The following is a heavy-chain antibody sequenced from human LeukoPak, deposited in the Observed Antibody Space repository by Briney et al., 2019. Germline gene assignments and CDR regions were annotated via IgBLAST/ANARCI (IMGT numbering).Heavy chain of an antibody. CDR3: ARERGGGTFSMNNWFDP. D-gene: IGHD1-1*01. CDR1: GFTFSSYG. V-gene: IGHV3-33*01. CDR2: IWYDGSNK. Sequence: GGSLRLSCAASGFTFSSYGMHWVRQAPGKGLEWVAVIWYDGSNKYYADSVKGRFTISRDNSKSTLYLQMNSLRAEDTAVYYCARERGGGTFSMNNWFDPWGQGTLVTVSS. J-gene: IGHJ5*02.